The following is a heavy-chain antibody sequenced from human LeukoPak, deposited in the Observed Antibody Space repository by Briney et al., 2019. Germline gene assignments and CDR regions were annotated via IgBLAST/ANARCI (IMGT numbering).Heavy chain of an antibody. CDR1: GFTFTNYA. V-gene: IGHV3-23*01. CDR3: ARFAAGGSYYYYMDV. D-gene: IGHD3-10*01. CDR2: IGSDSGGI. Sequence: GGSLRLSCAASGFTFTNYAMIWVRQAPGKGLEWVSVIGSDSGGIHYADSVKGRFTISRDNSKNSLYLQMNSLRADDTAVYYCARFAAGGSYYYYMDVWGKGTTVTVSS. J-gene: IGHJ6*03.